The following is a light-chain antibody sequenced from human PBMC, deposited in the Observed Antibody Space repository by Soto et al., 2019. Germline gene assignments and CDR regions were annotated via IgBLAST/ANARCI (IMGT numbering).Light chain of an antibody. CDR3: QQYNSYSPLT. CDR1: QSVSSN. V-gene: IGKV3-15*01. J-gene: IGKJ4*01. Sequence: EIVMTQSPATLSVSPGERATLSCRASQSVSSNLAWYQQKPGQAPRLLFYGASTRATGIPARFSGTGSGTDFTLTISSLQSDDFATYYCQQYNSYSPLTFGGGTKVEIK. CDR2: GAS.